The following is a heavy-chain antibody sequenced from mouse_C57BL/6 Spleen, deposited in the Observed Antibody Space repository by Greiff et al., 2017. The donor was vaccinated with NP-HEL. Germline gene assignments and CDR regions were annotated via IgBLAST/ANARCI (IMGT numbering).Heavy chain of an antibody. Sequence: EVQRVESGTVLARPGASVKMSCKTSGYTFTSYWMHWVKQRPGQGLEWIGAIYPGNSDTSYNQKFKGKAKLTAVTSASTAYMELSSLTNEDSAVYYCTRSYYSNYLFAYWGQGTLVTVSA. CDR1: GYTFTSYW. V-gene: IGHV1-5*01. CDR3: TRSYYSNYLFAY. D-gene: IGHD2-5*01. CDR2: IYPGNSDT. J-gene: IGHJ3*01.